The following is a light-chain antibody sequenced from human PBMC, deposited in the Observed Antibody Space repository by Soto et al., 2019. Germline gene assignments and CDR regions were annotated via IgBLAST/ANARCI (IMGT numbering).Light chain of an antibody. CDR2: GAS. CDR1: QSISSW. J-gene: IGKJ1*01. V-gene: IGKV1-5*01. Sequence: DIQMTQSPSTLSASVGDRVTITCRASQSISSWLAWYQQKPGKAPKLLIYGASSLESGVPSRFSGSGSGTEFTLTISSLQPDDFAPYYCQQYNSYLTWTFGQGTKVEIK. CDR3: QQYNSYLTWT.